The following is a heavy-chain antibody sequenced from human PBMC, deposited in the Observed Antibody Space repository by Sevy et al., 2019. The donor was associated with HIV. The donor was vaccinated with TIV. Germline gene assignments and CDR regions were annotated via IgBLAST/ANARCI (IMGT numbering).Heavy chain of an antibody. D-gene: IGHD5-12*01. CDR3: ARDPAPLSDIVAYDFDY. Sequence: GGSLRLSCAASGFTFTSYAMHWVRQAPGKGLEWVAVISYDGSNKYYADSVKGRFTISRDNSKNTLYLQMNSLRAEDTAVYYCARDPAPLSDIVAYDFDYWGQGTLVTVSS. J-gene: IGHJ4*02. V-gene: IGHV3-30-3*01. CDR1: GFTFTSYA. CDR2: ISYDGSNK.